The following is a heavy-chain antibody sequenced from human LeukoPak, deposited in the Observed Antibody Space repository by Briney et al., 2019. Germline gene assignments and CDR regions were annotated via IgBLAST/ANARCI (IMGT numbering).Heavy chain of an antibody. V-gene: IGHV3-23*01. CDR3: AKSPQLYQSTITIFGVVKGYYGMDV. CDR1: GFTFSGYA. CDR2: ISGSGGST. Sequence: GGSLRLSCAASGFTFSGYAMSWVRQAPGKGLEWVSAISGSGGSTYYADSVKGRFTISRDNSKNTLYLQMNSLRAEDTAVYYCAKSPQLYQSTITIFGVVKGYYGMDVWGQGTMVTVSS. D-gene: IGHD3-3*01. J-gene: IGHJ6*02.